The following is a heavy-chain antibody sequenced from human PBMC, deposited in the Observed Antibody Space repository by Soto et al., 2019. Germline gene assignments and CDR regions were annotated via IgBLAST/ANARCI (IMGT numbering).Heavy chain of an antibody. Sequence: EVQLVESGGVLVQSGGSLRLSCAASGFTFSRFELHWVRQAPGKGLEWISYISSSGSTAYYASTVEGRFTISRDNANNSVYLQMDSLRAEDTALYYCTRAAWFPYLSFYWGQGALVTVSS. J-gene: IGHJ4*02. CDR3: TRAAWFPYLSFY. CDR1: GFTFSRFE. CDR2: ISSSGSTA. D-gene: IGHD3-10*01. V-gene: IGHV3-48*03.